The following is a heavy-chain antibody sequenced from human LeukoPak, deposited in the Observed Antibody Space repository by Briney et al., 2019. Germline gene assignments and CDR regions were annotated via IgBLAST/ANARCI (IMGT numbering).Heavy chain of an antibody. D-gene: IGHD2-2*01. CDR1: GFTFSSYS. J-gene: IGHJ4*02. V-gene: IGHV3-21*04. CDR2: ISSSSSYI. Sequence: GGSLRLSCAASGFTFSSYSMNWVRQAPGKGLEWVSSISSSSSYIYYADSVKGRFTISRDNSKNTLYLQMNSLRAEDTAVYYCAKRPTARYCSSTSCNYWGQGTLVTVSS. CDR3: AKRPTARYCSSTSCNY.